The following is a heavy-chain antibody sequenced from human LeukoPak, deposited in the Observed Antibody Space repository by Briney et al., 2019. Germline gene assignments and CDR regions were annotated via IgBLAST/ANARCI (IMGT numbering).Heavy chain of an antibody. CDR3: ARSRTVVIGAFDI. D-gene: IGHD3-22*01. CDR1: GGSISSYY. Sequence: SETLSLTCNVSGGSISSYYWSWIRQPPGKGLEWIGYIYYSGSTNYNPSLKSRVTISVDTSKNQFSLKLSSVTAADTAVYYCARSRTVVIGAFDIWGQGTMVTVSS. J-gene: IGHJ3*02. CDR2: IYYSGST. V-gene: IGHV4-59*01.